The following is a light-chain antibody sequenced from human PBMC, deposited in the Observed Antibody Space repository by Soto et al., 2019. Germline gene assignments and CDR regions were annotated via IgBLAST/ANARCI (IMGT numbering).Light chain of an antibody. CDR2: ATS. Sequence: EIVMTQSPATLSVSPGERATLSCRASQSVNSNLAWYQQKPGQAPRLLLFATSSRATGVPDRFSGDGSGTEFTLTISSLQSEDFGVYYCQKYNEWPWTFGPGTKVDIK. CDR3: QKYNEWPWT. V-gene: IGKV3-15*01. J-gene: IGKJ1*01. CDR1: QSVNSN.